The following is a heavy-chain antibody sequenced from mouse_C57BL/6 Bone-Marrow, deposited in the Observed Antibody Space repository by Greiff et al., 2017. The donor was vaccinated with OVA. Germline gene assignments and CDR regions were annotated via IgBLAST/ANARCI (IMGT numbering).Heavy chain of an antibody. J-gene: IGHJ2*01. CDR1: GYTFTDYY. D-gene: IGHD1-1*01. CDR3: ARLFITTVVATGDY. CDR2: INPYNGGT. Sequence: VQLQQSGPVLVKPGASVKMSCKASGYTFTDYYMNWVKQSHGKSLEWIGVINPYNGGTSYNQKFKGKATLTVDKSSSTAYMERNSLTSEDSAVYYCARLFITTVVATGDYWGQGTTLTVSS. V-gene: IGHV1-19*01.